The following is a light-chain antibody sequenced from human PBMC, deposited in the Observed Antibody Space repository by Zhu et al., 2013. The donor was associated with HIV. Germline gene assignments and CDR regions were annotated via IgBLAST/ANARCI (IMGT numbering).Light chain of an antibody. V-gene: IGKV2-30*01. CDR1: QSLEFSDGSTY. CDR2: KVF. CDR3: MQGAHWPPT. Sequence: DVVMTQSPLSLPVTLGQPASISCRSSQSLEFSDGSTYLYWFQQRPGQSPRRLIYKVFNRDSGAPDRFSGSGSGTDFTLKISRVEAEDVGVYYCMQGAHWPPTFGQGTKVEIK. J-gene: IGKJ1*01.